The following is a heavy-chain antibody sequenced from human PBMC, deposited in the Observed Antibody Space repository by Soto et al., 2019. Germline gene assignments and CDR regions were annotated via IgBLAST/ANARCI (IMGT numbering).Heavy chain of an antibody. J-gene: IGHJ6*02. CDR1: GGTFRSYA. Sequence: QVQLVQSVAEVKKPGSSVKVSCKASGGTFRSYAISWVRQAPGQGLEWMGGLIPIFGTASYAQKFQGRVKITADESTSPASMELSRLRSEDTAVSYCARVITPFPLGGEVYYGMDFWCQGTTFTVS. CDR3: ARVITPFPLGGEVYYGMDF. CDR2: LIPIFGTA. V-gene: IGHV1-69*01. D-gene: IGHD3-16*01.